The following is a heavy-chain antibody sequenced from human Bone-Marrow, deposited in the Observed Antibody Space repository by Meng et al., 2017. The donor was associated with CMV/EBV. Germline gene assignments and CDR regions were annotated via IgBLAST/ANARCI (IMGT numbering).Heavy chain of an antibody. D-gene: IGHD2-2*01. CDR2: IYYSGST. CDR1: GGSISSSSYY. CDR3: ARRGYCTNISCPDWFDP. J-gene: IGHJ5*02. Sequence: SETLSLTCTVSGGSISSSSYYWGWIRQPPGRGLEWIGSIYYSGSTYYNPSLKSRVIMSVDTSKNQFSLKVTSVTAADTAVYYCARRGYCTNISCPDWFDPWGQGTRVTVSS. V-gene: IGHV4-39*07.